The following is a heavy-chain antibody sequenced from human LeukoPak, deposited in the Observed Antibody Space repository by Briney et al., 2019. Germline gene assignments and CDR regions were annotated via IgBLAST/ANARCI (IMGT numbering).Heavy chain of an antibody. CDR3: AKGWFGDC. Sequence: GGSLRLSCAASGFTVSSNYMSWVRQAPGKGLEWVSVIYIDGNTYYADSVKGRFTISRDNSKNTLSLQMNSLRAEDTAVYYCAKGWFGDCWGQGTLVTVSS. CDR2: IYIDGNT. J-gene: IGHJ4*02. CDR1: GFTVSSNY. D-gene: IGHD3-10*01. V-gene: IGHV3-66*01.